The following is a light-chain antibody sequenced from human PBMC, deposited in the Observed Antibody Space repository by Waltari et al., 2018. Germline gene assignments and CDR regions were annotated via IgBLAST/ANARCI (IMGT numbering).Light chain of an antibody. CDR2: RND. CDR1: SSTLGSNF. J-gene: IGLJ3*02. CDR3: APWDDSLSGPGV. Sequence: QSVLTQPPSASGTPGQRVTIPCSGTSSTLGSNFVYWYQQLPGTAPKLLIYRNDQRPSGVPDRFSGSKSGTSASLAISGLRSEDEADYYCAPWDDSLSGPGVFGGGTKLTVL. V-gene: IGLV1-47*01.